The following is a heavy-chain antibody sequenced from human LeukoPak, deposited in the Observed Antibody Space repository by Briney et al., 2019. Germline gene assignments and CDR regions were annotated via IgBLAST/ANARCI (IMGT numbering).Heavy chain of an antibody. CDR1: GGSFSGYY. D-gene: IGHD2-21*02. Sequence: SETLSLTCAVYGGSFSGYYSRWIRQPPGKGMEWVGEINHSGSTNYNPSLKSRVTISVDTSKNQFSLKLSSVAAADTAVYYCARRGGDRDYWGQGTLVTVSS. V-gene: IGHV4-34*01. J-gene: IGHJ4*02. CDR2: INHSGST. CDR3: ARRGGDRDY.